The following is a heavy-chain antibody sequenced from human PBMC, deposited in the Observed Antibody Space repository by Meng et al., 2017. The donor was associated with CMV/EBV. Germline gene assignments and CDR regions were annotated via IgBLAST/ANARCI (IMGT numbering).Heavy chain of an antibody. V-gene: IGHV4-34*01. CDR3: ARTLQARYCSSTSCYKYGMDV. Sequence: SETLSLTCAVYGGSFSGYYWSWIRQPPGKGLEWIGEINHSGSTNYNPSLKSRVTISVDTSKNQFSLKLSSVTAADTAVYYCARTLQARYCSSTSCYKYGMDVWGQGTTVTVLL. CDR1: GGSFSGYY. J-gene: IGHJ6*02. CDR2: INHSGST. D-gene: IGHD2-2*01.